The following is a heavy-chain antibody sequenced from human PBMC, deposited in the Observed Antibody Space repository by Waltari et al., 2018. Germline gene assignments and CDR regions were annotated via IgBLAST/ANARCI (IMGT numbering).Heavy chain of an antibody. V-gene: IGHV3-7*02. D-gene: IGHD4-4*01. Sequence: EVQLVESGGGLVQPGGSLRLSCAASGFTFSSYWMQWVRQAPGKGLEWVANIKEDGSKQNYVDSVKGRFTISRDNAKNSLYLQMNSLRAEDTAVYYCARRRNYPGAAMDVWGQGTTVTVSS. CDR2: IKEDGSKQ. CDR1: GFTFSSYW. J-gene: IGHJ6*02. CDR3: ARRRNYPGAAMDV.